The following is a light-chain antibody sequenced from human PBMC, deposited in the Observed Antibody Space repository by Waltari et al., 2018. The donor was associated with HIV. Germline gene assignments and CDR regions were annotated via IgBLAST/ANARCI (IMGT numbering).Light chain of an antibody. Sequence: SALTQPASVSGSPGQSITISCTGTSSDVGCYNYVSWYQQHPGKAPKLMVYEFSNRPSGVSNRFSGSKSGNTASLTISGLQAEDEADYYCSSYTSSSTPVFGGGTKLTVL. J-gene: IGLJ2*01. CDR2: EFS. CDR1: SSDVGCYNY. V-gene: IGLV2-14*01. CDR3: SSYTSSSTPV.